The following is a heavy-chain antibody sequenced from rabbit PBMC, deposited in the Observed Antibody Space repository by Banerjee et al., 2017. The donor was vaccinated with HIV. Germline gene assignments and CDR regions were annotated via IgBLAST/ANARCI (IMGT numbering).Heavy chain of an antibody. D-gene: IGHD1-1*01. CDR1: GFSFSSSYY. CDR2: ILTSSGST. V-gene: IGHV1S40*01. CDR3: ARWAYGMDL. J-gene: IGHJ6*01. Sequence: QSLEESGGDLVKPGASLTLTCTASGFSFSSSYYMCWVRQAPGKGLEWIGCILTSSGSTYYASWAKGRFTISKTSSTVTLQMTSLTAADTATYFCARWAYGMDLWGPGTLVTVS.